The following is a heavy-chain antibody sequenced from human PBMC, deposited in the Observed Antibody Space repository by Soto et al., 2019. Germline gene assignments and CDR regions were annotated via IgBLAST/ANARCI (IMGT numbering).Heavy chain of an antibody. Sequence: LRLSCAASGFTFSSYSMHWVRQAPGQGLEWVSTITGSPTFIYYADSVKGRFTISRDNAKNSLYLQMRSLRAEDTAVYFCARGGDYYDSSGYRFSDRWGQGTLVTVSS. J-gene: IGHJ5*02. V-gene: IGHV3-21*01. D-gene: IGHD3-22*01. CDR3: ARGGDYYDSSGYRFSDR. CDR2: ITGSPTFI. CDR1: GFTFSSYS.